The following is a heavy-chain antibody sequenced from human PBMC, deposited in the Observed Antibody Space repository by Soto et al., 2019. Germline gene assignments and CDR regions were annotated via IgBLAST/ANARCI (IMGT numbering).Heavy chain of an antibody. Sequence: SETLSLTCTVSGGSISSYYWSWIRQPPGNVLEWIGYIYYSGSTNYNPSLKSRVTISVDTSKNQFSLKLSSVTAADTAVYYCARMYYDILTGPDYFDYWGQGTLVTVSS. CDR3: ARMYYDILTGPDYFDY. CDR1: GGSISSYY. CDR2: IYYSGST. D-gene: IGHD3-9*01. V-gene: IGHV4-59*08. J-gene: IGHJ4*02.